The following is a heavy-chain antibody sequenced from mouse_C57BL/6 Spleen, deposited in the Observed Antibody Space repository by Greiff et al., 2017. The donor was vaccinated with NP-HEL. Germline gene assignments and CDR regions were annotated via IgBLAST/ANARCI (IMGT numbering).Heavy chain of an antibody. CDR2: FYPGSGSI. J-gene: IGHJ3*01. Sequence: VQLQQSGAELVKPGASVKLSCKASGYTFTEYTIHWVKQRSGQGLEWIGWFYPGSGSIKYNEKFKDKATLTADKSSSTVYMELSRVTSEDSAVYFCARHEEGDSGSSPAWFAYWGQGTLVTVSA. CDR3: ARHEEGDSGSSPAWFAY. V-gene: IGHV1-62-2*01. D-gene: IGHD1-1*01. CDR1: GYTFTEYT.